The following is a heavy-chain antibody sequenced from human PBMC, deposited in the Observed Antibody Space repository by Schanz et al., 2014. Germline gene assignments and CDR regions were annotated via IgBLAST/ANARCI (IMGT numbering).Heavy chain of an antibody. CDR3: ARVLRGVLPATLGDAFDI. CDR1: GFIFNDYY. V-gene: IGHV3-11*04. J-gene: IGHJ3*02. D-gene: IGHD2-15*01. Sequence: VQLVESGGGLVKPGGSLRLSCAASGFIFNDYYMNWIRQAPGKGLEWLSYISRDGTTSYYTDSLKGRFTISRDNAKNSLYLQMNSLRAEDTAMYYCARVLRGVLPATLGDAFDIWGQGTMVTISS. CDR2: ISRDGTTS.